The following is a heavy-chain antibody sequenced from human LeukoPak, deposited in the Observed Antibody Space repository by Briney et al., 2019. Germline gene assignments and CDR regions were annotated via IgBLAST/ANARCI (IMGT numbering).Heavy chain of an antibody. CDR1: GYTFSGYY. D-gene: IGHD3-22*01. CDR3: AREHSSGYYFDAFDI. CDR2: INPNSGGT. V-gene: IGHV1-2*02. Sequence: ASVKVSCKASGYTFSGYYMHWVRQAPGQGLEWMGWINPNSGGTNYAQKFQGRVTMTRDTSISTAYMELSRLRSDDTAVYYCAREHSSGYYFDAFDIWGQGTMVTVSS. J-gene: IGHJ3*02.